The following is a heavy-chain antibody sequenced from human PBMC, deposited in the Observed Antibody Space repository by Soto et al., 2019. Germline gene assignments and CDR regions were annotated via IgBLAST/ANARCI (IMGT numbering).Heavy chain of an antibody. J-gene: IGHJ4*02. V-gene: IGHV3-30-3*01. D-gene: IGHD2-15*01. CDR2: ISYDGSNK. CDR3: EGEYSAPKYYFDY. Sequence: GGSLRFSCAASGFTFSSYAMHWVRQAPGKGLEWVAVISYDGSNKYYADSVKGRFTISRDNSKNTLYLQMNSLRAEDTAVYYCEGEYSAPKYYFDYWGQGTLVTVSS. CDR1: GFTFSSYA.